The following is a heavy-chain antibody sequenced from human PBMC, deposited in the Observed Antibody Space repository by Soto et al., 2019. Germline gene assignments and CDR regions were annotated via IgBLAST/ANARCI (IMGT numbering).Heavy chain of an antibody. CDR2: INSNTNYI. Sequence: GGSLRLSCAASGFTFNSYSMNWVRQAPGKGLEWVSSINSNTNYIYYADSVKGRFTISRDNAKNSLYLQMNSLRAEDTAVYYCARDGYYYYYMDVWGKGTTVTVSS. V-gene: IGHV3-21*01. J-gene: IGHJ6*03. CDR1: GFTFNSYS. CDR3: ARDGYYYYYMDV.